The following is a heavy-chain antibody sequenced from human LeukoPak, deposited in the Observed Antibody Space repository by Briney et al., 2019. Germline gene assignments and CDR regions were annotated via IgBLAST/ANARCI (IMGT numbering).Heavy chain of an antibody. CDR1: RFTFSSYA. Sequence: PGGSLRLSCAASRFTFSSYAMHWVRQAPGKGLEWVAVISYDGSNKYYADSVKGRFTVSRDNAEKSLHLQMNSLRAEDTAVYYCARGGAARPDYWGQGTLVTVSS. J-gene: IGHJ4*02. V-gene: IGHV3-30*04. CDR3: ARGGAARPDY. D-gene: IGHD6-6*01. CDR2: ISYDGSNK.